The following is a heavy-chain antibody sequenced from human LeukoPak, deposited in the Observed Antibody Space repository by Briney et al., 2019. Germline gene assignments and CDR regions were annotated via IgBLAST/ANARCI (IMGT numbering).Heavy chain of an antibody. Sequence: GGSLRLSCAASGFTFSDYAMSWVRQAPGKGLEWVSAIVAGGGSTYYADSVKGRFTISRDNSKNMVYLQMNSLRVDDTAVYYCAKDRVLFDYWGQGTLVTVSS. CDR2: IVAGGGST. CDR3: AKDRVLFDY. J-gene: IGHJ4*02. CDR1: GFTFSDYA. V-gene: IGHV3-23*01.